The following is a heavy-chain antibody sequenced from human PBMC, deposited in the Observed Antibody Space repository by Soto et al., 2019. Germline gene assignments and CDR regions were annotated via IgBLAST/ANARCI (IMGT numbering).Heavy chain of an antibody. CDR3: AKPMTTVTARDAFDI. Sequence: GGSLRLSCAASGFTFGNYAMNWVRQAPGKGLEWVSAISGSDGSTYYADSVKGRFTISRDNSKNTLYLQMNSLRVEDTAIYYCAKPMTTVTARDAFDIWGQGTMVTVSS. CDR2: ISGSDGST. CDR1: GFTFGNYA. V-gene: IGHV3-23*01. J-gene: IGHJ3*02. D-gene: IGHD4-17*01.